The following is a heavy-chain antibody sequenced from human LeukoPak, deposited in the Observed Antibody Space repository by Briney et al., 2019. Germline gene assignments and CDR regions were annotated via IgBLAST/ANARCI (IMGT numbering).Heavy chain of an antibody. D-gene: IGHD4-17*01. CDR3: AREAFTTVTSATDAFDI. CDR2: INPNSGGT. V-gene: IGHV1-2*02. CDR1: GYTFTDYY. J-gene: IGHJ3*02. Sequence: GASVKVSCKASGYTFTDYYIHWVRQAPGQGLEWMGWINPNSGGTNSAQKSQGRVTMTRDTSISTAYMDLNTLRSDDTAVYYCAREAFTTVTSATDAFDIWGQGTMVTVSS.